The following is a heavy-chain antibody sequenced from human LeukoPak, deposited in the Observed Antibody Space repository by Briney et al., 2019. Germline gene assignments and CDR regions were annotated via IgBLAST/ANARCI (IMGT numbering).Heavy chain of an antibody. Sequence: GGSLRLSCAASGFTFSNYGMHWVRQAPGKGLEWVAVISFDESNKYYADSVKGRFTLSRDNSKNTLYLQMNSLRAEDTAMYYCARAAYSSTWYSRYFDLWGRGTLVTVSS. D-gene: IGHD6-13*01. CDR1: GFTFSNYG. CDR3: ARAAYSSTWYSRYFDL. J-gene: IGHJ2*01. V-gene: IGHV3-30*03. CDR2: ISFDESNK.